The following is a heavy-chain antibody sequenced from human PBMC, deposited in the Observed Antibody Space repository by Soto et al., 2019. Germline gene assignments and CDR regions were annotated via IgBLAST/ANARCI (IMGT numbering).Heavy chain of an antibody. CDR3: AHILQPGAGSFDY. CDR1: GFSLSNYGVG. Sequence: QITLKESGPTLVKPTQTLTLTCTFSGFSLSNYGVGVGWIRQPPGQALEWLALIYWDGDRRYSPSLKSRVTVTKDTSKNLVVLTVTYMDPVDTATYYCAHILQPGAGSFDYWGQGTLVTVSS. J-gene: IGHJ4*02. V-gene: IGHV2-5*02. D-gene: IGHD1-1*01. CDR2: IYWDGDR.